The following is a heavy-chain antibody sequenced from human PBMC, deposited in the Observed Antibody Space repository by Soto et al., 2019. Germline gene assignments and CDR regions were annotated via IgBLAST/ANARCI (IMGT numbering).Heavy chain of an antibody. J-gene: IGHJ4*02. Sequence: QVQLLQSGAEVREPGASVKVSCKTSGYTFTTYGIAWVRQAPGQGLEWMGWINTYNDNTKYTQKVQGRVTMTADTSTATAYLDLGGLRSDDSAVYYCAREGIAARIPTDWGQGTLVTVSS. CDR3: AREGIAARIPTD. D-gene: IGHD6-6*01. CDR2: INTYNDNT. CDR1: GYTFTTYG. V-gene: IGHV1-18*04.